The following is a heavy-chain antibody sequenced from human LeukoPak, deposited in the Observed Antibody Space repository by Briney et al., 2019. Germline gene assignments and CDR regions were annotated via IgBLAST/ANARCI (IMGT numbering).Heavy chain of an antibody. CDR2: INWNGGST. J-gene: IGHJ4*02. V-gene: IGHV3-20*04. D-gene: IGHD3-10*01. CDR3: AKTMYYYGSGSSDY. Sequence: GGSLRLSCAASGFTFDDHGMNWVRQAPGKGLEWVSGINWNGGSTFYADSVKGRFTISRDNSKNTLYLQMNSLRAEDTAVYYCAKTMYYYGSGSSDYWGQGTLVTVSS. CDR1: GFTFDDHG.